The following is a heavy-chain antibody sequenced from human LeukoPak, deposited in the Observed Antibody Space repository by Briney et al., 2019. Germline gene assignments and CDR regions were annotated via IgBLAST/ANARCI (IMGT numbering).Heavy chain of an antibody. CDR3: ARAHCSGRGCYQRYDGFDI. CDR2: ISSNSAYL. CDR1: GFTFSDYS. J-gene: IGHJ3*02. V-gene: IGHV3-21*01. Sequence: PGGSLRLSCAAFGFTFSDYSMNWVRQAPGKGLEWVSSISSNSAYLYYVDSLRGRFTVSRDNAKSSLSLQMNSLRVEDTAVYYCARAHCSGRGCYQRYDGFDIWGQGTVVTVSS. D-gene: IGHD2-15*01.